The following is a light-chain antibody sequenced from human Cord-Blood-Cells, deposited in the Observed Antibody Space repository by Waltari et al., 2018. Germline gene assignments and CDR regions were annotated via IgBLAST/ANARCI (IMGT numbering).Light chain of an antibody. CDR2: GAS. CDR1: QSVSSSY. V-gene: IGKV3-20*01. CDR3: QQYGSSLALT. Sequence: EIVLTQSPGTLSLSPGERATLSCRASQSVSSSYLAWDQHKPGQAPRLRLDGASSRSTGIPDRFSGSGSGTDFTLTISRLEPEDFAVYYCQQYGSSLALTFGGGTKVEIK. J-gene: IGKJ4*01.